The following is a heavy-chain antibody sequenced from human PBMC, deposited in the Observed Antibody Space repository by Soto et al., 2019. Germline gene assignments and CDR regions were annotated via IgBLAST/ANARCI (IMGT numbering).Heavy chain of an antibody. CDR1: GFTFSSYA. V-gene: IGHV3-30-3*02. J-gene: IGHJ4*02. CDR3: AKEFSKSSSSLGY. D-gene: IGHD6-13*01. CDR2: ISYDGSNK. Sequence: QVQLVESGGGVVQPGRSLRLSCAASGFTFSSYAMHWVRQAPGKGLEWVAVISYDGSNKYYADSVKGRFTISRDNSKNTLYLHMNSLRAEDTAVYYCAKEFSKSSSSLGYWGQGTLVTVSS.